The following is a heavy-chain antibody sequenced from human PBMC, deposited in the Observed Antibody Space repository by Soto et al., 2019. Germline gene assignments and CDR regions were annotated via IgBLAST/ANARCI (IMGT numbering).Heavy chain of an antibody. Sequence: SETLSLTCTVSGGSITSSSYYWGWIRQPPGKGLEWIGSIYYSGSTYYNPSLKSRVTISVDTSKNQFSLKLSSVTAADTAVYYCASQYYDILTGFRGYYGMDVWGQGTTVTVSS. CDR2: IYYSGST. J-gene: IGHJ6*02. V-gene: IGHV4-39*01. CDR1: GGSITSSSYY. D-gene: IGHD3-9*01. CDR3: ASQYYDILTGFRGYYGMDV.